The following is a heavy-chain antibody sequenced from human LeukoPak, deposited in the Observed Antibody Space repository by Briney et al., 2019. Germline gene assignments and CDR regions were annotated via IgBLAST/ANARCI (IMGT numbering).Heavy chain of an antibody. CDR3: ARDLQYSGYDLGFDY. CDR1: GFSFSNYG. CDR2: IWYDGSNK. D-gene: IGHD5-12*01. Sequence: GGSLRLSCAVSGFSFSNYGMSWVRQAPGKGLEWVAVIWYDGSNKYYADSVKGRFTISRDNSKNTLYLQMNSLRAEDTAVYYCARDLQYSGYDLGFDYWGQGTLVTVSS. V-gene: IGHV3-33*08. J-gene: IGHJ4*02.